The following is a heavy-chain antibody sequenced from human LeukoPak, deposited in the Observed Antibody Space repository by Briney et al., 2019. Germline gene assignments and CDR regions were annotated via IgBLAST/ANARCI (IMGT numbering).Heavy chain of an antibody. D-gene: IGHD2-2*01. V-gene: IGHV1-69*04. CDR3: ARNYCSSTSCYRYPYYYYGMDV. CDR1: GGTFSSYA. Sequence: SVKVSCKASGGTFSSYAISWVRQAPGQGLEWMGRIIPILGIANYAQKFQGRVTITADESTSTAYMELSSLRSEDTAVYYCARNYCSSTSCYRYPYYYYGMDVWGQGTTVTVSS. CDR2: IIPILGIA. J-gene: IGHJ6*02.